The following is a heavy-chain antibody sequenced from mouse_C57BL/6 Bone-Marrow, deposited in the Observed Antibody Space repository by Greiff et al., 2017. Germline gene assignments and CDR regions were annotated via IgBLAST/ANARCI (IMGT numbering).Heavy chain of an antibody. V-gene: IGHV10-1*01. CDR3: VREGSSNWYFDV. CDR2: IRSKSNNYAT. D-gene: IGHD1-1*01. CDR1: GFSFNTYA. J-gene: IGHJ1*03. Sequence: DVQLVESGGGLVQPKGSLKLSCAASGFSFNTYAMNWVRQAPGKGLEWVARIRSKSNNYATYYADSVKDRFTISRDDSESMLYLQMNNLKTEDTAMYYCVREGSSNWYFDVWGTGTTVTVSS.